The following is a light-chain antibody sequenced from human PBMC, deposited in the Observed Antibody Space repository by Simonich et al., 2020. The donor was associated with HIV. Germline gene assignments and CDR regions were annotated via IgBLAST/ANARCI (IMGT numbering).Light chain of an antibody. CDR2: WAA. V-gene: IGKV4-1*01. CDR3: QQYYSTPQT. Sequence: DIVMTQSPDSLAVSLGERATINCKSSQSVLYSSNNKNYLAWYQQKPGQPPKLLIYWAATRPSGVPERFSGSGAGTDFTLTISSLQAEDVAVYYCQQYYSTPQTFGQGTKVEIK. CDR1: QSVLYSSNNKNY. J-gene: IGKJ1*01.